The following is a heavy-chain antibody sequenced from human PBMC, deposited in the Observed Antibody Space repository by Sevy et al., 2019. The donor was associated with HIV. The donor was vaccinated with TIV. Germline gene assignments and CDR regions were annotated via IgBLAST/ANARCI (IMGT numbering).Heavy chain of an antibody. CDR3: ARGMVQGVNARFDY. CDR2: IYYSGST. Sequence: SETLSLTCTVSGGSISSYYWSWIRQPPGKGLEWIGYIYYSGSTNYNPSLKSRVTISVDTSKNQFSLKRGSVTAADTAVYYCARGMVQGVNARFDYWGQGTLVTVSS. J-gene: IGHJ4*02. CDR1: GGSISSYY. V-gene: IGHV4-59*01. D-gene: IGHD3-10*01.